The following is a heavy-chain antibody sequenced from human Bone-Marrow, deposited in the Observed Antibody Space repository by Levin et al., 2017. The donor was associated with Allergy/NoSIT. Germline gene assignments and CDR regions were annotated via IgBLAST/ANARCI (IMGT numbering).Heavy chain of an antibody. J-gene: IGHJ3*02. Sequence: GGSLRLSCTASGFTFGDYAMSWVRQAPGKGLEWVGFIRSKAYGGTTEYAASVKGRFTISRDDSKSIAYLQMNSLKTEDTAVYYCTIYHYDSTSFDIWGQGTMVTVSS. V-gene: IGHV3-49*04. CDR3: TIYHYDSTSFDI. CDR1: GFTFGDYA. CDR2: IRSKAYGGTT. D-gene: IGHD3-22*01.